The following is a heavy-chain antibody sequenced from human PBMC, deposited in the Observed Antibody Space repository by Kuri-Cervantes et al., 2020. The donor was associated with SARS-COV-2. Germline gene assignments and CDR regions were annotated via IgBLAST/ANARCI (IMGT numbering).Heavy chain of an antibody. V-gene: IGHV1-18*01. CDR1: GYIFTSYG. Sequence: ASVKVSCKASGYIFTSYGISWVRQAPGQGLEWMGWISAYNGNTNHAQKLQGRVTMTTDTSTSTAYMELRSLRSDDTAVYYCARGGIAAAGWVDWFDPWGQGTLVTVSS. CDR3: ARGGIAAAGWVDWFDP. D-gene: IGHD6-13*01. J-gene: IGHJ5*02. CDR2: ISAYNGNT.